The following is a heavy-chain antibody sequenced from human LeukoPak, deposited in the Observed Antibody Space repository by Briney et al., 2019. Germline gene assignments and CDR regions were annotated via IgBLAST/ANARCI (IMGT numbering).Heavy chain of an antibody. CDR3: ARAGHYDTTWYQ. V-gene: IGHV3-7*01. Sequence: GGSLRLSCAASGFSFSNYWMSWVRQAPGEGLEWVANIKQDGSEKHYVDSVKGRFTVSRDNAKNSLYLQMNSLGAEDTALYYCARAGHYDTTWYQWGQGTLVTVSS. J-gene: IGHJ4*02. CDR1: GFSFSNYW. D-gene: IGHD3-22*01. CDR2: IKQDGSEK.